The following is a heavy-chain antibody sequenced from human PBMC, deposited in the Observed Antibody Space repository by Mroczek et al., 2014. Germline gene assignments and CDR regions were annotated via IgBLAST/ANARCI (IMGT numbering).Heavy chain of an antibody. J-gene: IGHJ6*02. D-gene: IGHD2-8*01. CDR3: ARSGLGRELGYCTNGVCYSEYYGMDV. Sequence: QVQLQESGPGLVKPSETLSLTCTVSGGSISSYYWSWIRQPPGKGLEWIGYIYYSGSTNYNPSLKSRVTISVDTSKNQFSLKLSSVTAADTAVYYCARSGLGRELGYCTNGVCYSEYYGMDVWGQGTTVTVSS. CDR2: IYYSGST. CDR1: GGSISSYY. V-gene: IGHV4-59*01.